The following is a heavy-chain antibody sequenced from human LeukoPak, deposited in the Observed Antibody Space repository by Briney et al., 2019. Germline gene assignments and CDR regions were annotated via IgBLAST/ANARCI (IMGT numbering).Heavy chain of an antibody. Sequence: ASVKVSCKASGYTFTSYDINWVRQATGQGLEWMGWMNPNSGNTGYAQKFQGRVTMTRNTSISTAYMELSSLRSEDTAVYYCARGHFQRFGESSGDYYYYYYMDVWGKGTTVTVSS. D-gene: IGHD3-10*01. CDR2: MNPNSGNT. J-gene: IGHJ6*03. CDR1: GYTFTSYD. CDR3: ARGHFQRFGESSGDYYYYYYMDV. V-gene: IGHV1-8*01.